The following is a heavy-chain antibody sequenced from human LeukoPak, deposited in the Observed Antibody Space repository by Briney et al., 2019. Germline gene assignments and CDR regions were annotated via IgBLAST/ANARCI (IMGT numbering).Heavy chain of an antibody. CDR2: ISYDGSHK. V-gene: IGHV3-30*03. J-gene: IGHJ4*02. CDR1: GFTFSSYG. Sequence: GRSLRLSCAASGFTFSSYGMHWVRQAPGKGLEWVAVISYDGSHKYSADSVKGRFTISRDNSKNTLYLQMNSLRDDDTAVYYCARENGVLTGYPLDCWGQGTLVTVSS. CDR3: ARENGVLTGYPLDC. D-gene: IGHD3-9*01.